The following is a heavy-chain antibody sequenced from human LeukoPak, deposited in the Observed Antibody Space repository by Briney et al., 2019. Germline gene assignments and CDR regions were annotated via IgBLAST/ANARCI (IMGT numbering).Heavy chain of an antibody. V-gene: IGHV4-34*01. CDR2: INHSGST. Sequence: SETLSLTCAVYGGSFSGYYWSWIRQPPGKGLEWIGEINHSGSTNYNPSLKSRVTISVDTSKNQFSLKLSSVTAADTAVYYCAKDEGNIWDVKNEPFHIWGHGTMVTVSS. CDR1: GGSFSGYY. J-gene: IGHJ3*02. CDR3: AKDEGNIWDVKNEPFHI. D-gene: IGHD2/OR15-2a*01.